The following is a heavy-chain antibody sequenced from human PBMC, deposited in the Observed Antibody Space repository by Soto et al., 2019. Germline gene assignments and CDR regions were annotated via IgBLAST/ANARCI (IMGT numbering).Heavy chain of an antibody. CDR3: ARESWYSDSSGNYFSNYFDS. Sequence: QVQLVESGGGVVQPGRSLSLSCAASGFSFSDYPMHWVRQAPGKGLEWVAPISSTGMKEYYGDSVKGRLTISRDSSKNTLYLQMSSLRAEDTAVYYCARESWYSDSSGNYFSNYFDSWGQGTLVTVSS. CDR2: ISSTGMKE. V-gene: IGHV3-30*04. D-gene: IGHD3-22*01. J-gene: IGHJ4*02. CDR1: GFSFSDYP.